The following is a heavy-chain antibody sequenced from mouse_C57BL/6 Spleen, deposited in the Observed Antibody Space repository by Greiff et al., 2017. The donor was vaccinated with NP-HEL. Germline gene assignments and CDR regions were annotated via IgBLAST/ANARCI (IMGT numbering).Heavy chain of an antibody. CDR1: GYTFTSYW. D-gene: IGHD1-1*01. V-gene: IGHV1-74*01. J-gene: IGHJ3*01. CDR2: IHPSDSDT. CDR3: AITFTTVVESFAY. Sequence: VQLQEPGAELVKPGASVKVSCKASGYTFTSYWMHWVKQRPGQGLEWIGRIHPSDSDTNYNQKFKGKATLTVYKSSSTAYMQLSSLTSEDSAVYYCAITFTTVVESFAYWGQGTLVTVSA.